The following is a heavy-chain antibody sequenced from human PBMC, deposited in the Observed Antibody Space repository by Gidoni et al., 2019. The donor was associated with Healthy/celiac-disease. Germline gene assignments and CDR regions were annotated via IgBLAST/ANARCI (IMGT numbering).Heavy chain of an antibody. D-gene: IGHD6-19*01. Sequence: QVQLVQSGAEVKKPGSSVKVSCKASGGTFSSYAISWVRQAPGPGLEWMVGINPIFGTANYAQKFQGRVTITADESTSTAYMELSSLRSEDTAVYYCARAGEIAVAGTSFDYWGQGTLVTVSS. J-gene: IGHJ4*02. CDR2: INPIFGTA. CDR1: GGTFSSYA. CDR3: ARAGEIAVAGTSFDY. V-gene: IGHV1-69*01.